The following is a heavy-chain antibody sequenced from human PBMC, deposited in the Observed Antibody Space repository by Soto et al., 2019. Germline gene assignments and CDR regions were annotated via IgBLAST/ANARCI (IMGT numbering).Heavy chain of an antibody. CDR2: INHSGST. J-gene: IGHJ6*02. Sequence: SETLSLTCAVYGGSFSGYYWSWIRQPPGKGLEWIGEINHSGSTNYNPSLKSRVTISVDTSKNQFSLKLSSVTAADTAVYYCARGGHYYYYYYGMDVWGQGTTVTVSS. CDR1: GGSFSGYY. V-gene: IGHV4-34*01. CDR3: ARGGHYYYYYYGMDV.